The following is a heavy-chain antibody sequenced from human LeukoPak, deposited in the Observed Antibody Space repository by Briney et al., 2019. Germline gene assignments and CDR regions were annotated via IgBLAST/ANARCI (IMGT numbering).Heavy chain of an antibody. CDR2: IYYSGST. J-gene: IGHJ5*02. CDR1: GGSISSYY. Sequence: SATLSLTCTVSGGSISSYYWSWIRQPPGKGLEWIGYIYYSGSTNYNPTLKSQVSISIDTYKSQFSLKVSSVTAADTAVYDCARHGTTGTNLNWFDPWGQGTLVTVSS. D-gene: IGHD1-1*01. CDR3: ARHGTTGTNLNWFDP. V-gene: IGHV4-59*01.